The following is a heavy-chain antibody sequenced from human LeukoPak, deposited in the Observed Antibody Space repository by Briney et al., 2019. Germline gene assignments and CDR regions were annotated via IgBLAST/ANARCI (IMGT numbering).Heavy chain of an antibody. J-gene: IGHJ4*02. D-gene: IGHD3-22*01. CDR2: INPSGGST. V-gene: IGHV1-46*01. Sequence: ASVKVSCKASGYTFTGYYMHWVRQAPGQGLEWMGIINPSGGSTSYAQKFQGRVTMTRDTSTSTVYMELSSLRSEDTAVYYCARGDWVSMIVVDNPYFDYWGQGTLVTVSS. CDR1: GYTFTGYY. CDR3: ARGDWVSMIVVDNPYFDY.